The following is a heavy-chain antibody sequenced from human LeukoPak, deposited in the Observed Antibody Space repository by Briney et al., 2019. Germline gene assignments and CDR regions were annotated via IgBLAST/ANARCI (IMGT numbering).Heavy chain of an antibody. CDR2: IKQDGSEK. J-gene: IGHJ4*02. D-gene: IGHD5-24*01. Sequence: PGGSLRLSCAASGFTFSSYWMSWVRQAPGKGLEWVANIKQDGSEKYYVDSVKGRFTISRDNAKNSLYLQMNSLRAEDTAVYYCARDRRWLQSPLGFDYWGQGTLVTVSS. CDR1: GFTFSSYW. CDR3: ARDRRWLQSPLGFDY. V-gene: IGHV3-7*01.